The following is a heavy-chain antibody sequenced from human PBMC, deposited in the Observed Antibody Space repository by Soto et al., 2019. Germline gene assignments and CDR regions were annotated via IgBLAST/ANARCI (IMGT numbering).Heavy chain of an antibody. CDR1: GITLSSAW. Sequence: GGSLRLSCAASGITLSSAWMSWVRQAPGKGLEWVARIKSESDGGTTDYTTPVKGRFTISRDDSKNTLYLQMNSLKTEDTAVYYCATDRRITLAQFDYWGQGTLVTVSS. J-gene: IGHJ4*02. CDR2: IKSESDGGTT. V-gene: IGHV3-15*01. D-gene: IGHD1-20*01. CDR3: ATDRRITLAQFDY.